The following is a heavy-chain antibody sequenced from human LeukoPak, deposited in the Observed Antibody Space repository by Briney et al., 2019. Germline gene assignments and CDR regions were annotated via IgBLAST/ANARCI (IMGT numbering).Heavy chain of an antibody. CDR2: VYYTGAS. J-gene: IGHJ4*02. CDR1: GGSISSSSYY. V-gene: IGHV4-39*07. CDR3: ARGAPPQN. Sequence: SETLSLTCTVSGGSISSSSYYWGWIRQPPGKGLEWIGSVYYTGASYYNPSLKSRVTISIDTSKKHFSLKLASVTAADTAVYYCARGAPPQNWGQGTLVTVSS.